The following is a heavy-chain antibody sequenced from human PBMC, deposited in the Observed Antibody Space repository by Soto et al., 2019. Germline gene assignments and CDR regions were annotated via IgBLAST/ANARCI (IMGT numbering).Heavy chain of an antibody. CDR3: ARGRLYGMDV. V-gene: IGHV4-34*01. CDR1: GGSFSGYY. D-gene: IGHD5-12*01. J-gene: IGHJ6*02. Sequence: SETLSLTCAVYGGSFSGYYWSWIRQPPGKGLEWIGEINHSGSTNYNPSLKSRVTISVDTSKNQFSLKLSSVTAADTAVYYCARGRLYGMDVWGQGTTVTVSS. CDR2: INHSGST.